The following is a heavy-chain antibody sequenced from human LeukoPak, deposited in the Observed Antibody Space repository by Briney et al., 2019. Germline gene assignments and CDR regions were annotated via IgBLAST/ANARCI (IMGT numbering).Heavy chain of an antibody. J-gene: IGHJ4*02. V-gene: IGHV3-23*01. D-gene: IGHD6-13*01. CDR1: GFTFSSYA. CDR2: ISGSGGST. Sequence: GGSLRLSCAASGFTFSSYAMSWVRQAPGKGREWVSPISGSGGSTYYADSVKGRFTISRDNSKNTLYLQMNSLRAEDTAGYYCAKDLGDGSSWYSYYFDYWGQGTLVTVSS. CDR3: AKDLGDGSSWYSYYFDY.